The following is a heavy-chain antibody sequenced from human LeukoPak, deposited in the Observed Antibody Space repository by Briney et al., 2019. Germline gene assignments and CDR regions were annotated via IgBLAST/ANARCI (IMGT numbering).Heavy chain of an antibody. D-gene: IGHD5-12*01. V-gene: IGHV3-64*01. CDR2: ISSNGGTT. CDR1: GFTFSSYA. CDR3: ARGLDGGYGALGY. Sequence: RSGGSLRLSCAASGFTFSSYAMHWVRQAPGKGLEYVSAISSNGGTTYYANSVRGRFTISRDNSKNTLYLQMGSLRAEDMAVYYCARGLDGGYGALGYWGQGTLVPVSS. J-gene: IGHJ4*02.